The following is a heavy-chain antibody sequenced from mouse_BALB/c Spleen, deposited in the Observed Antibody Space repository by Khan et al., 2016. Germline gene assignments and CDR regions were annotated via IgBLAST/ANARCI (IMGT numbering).Heavy chain of an antibody. J-gene: IGHJ2*01. CDR3: TSGSDGHYDY. V-gene: IGHV9-3-1*01. D-gene: IGHD2-3*01. CDR1: AYTFTNFG. Sequence: QIQLVQSGPELKKPGETVKISCKASAYTFTNFGMNWVKQAPGKGLKWMGTINTYTRETTYAADFKGRSAFTLETSASTAYLQIGNLNNDDTSAYIGTSGSDGHYDYCRRGTTLTVSS. CDR2: INTYTRET.